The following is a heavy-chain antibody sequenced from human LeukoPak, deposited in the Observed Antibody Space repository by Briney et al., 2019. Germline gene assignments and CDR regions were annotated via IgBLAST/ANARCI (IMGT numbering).Heavy chain of an antibody. CDR2: ISSSSSTI. CDR3: VSDY. J-gene: IGHJ4*02. CDR1: GFTFSTSC. V-gene: IGHV3-48*01. Sequence: PGGSLRLSCAASGFTFSTSCMNWVRQAPGKWLEWISYISSSSSTIYYADSVKGRFIISRDNAKDSLYLQMNSLRAEDTAVYYCVSDYWGQGTLVTVSS.